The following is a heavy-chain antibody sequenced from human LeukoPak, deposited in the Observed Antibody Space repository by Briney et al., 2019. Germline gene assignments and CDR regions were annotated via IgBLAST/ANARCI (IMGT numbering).Heavy chain of an antibody. CDR3: VRGVTALTEQGLNWCQP. CDR1: GFTFSSYS. J-gene: IGHJ5*02. D-gene: IGHD2-21*02. CDR2: ISSSSSYI. V-gene: IGHV3-21*01. Sequence: GGSLRLSCAASGFTFSSYSMNWVRQAPGKGLEWVSSISSSSSYIYYADSVKGRFTISRDNAKNSLYLQMNSLRAEDTAVCYCVRGVTALTEQGLNWCQPWGQGTRVTVSS.